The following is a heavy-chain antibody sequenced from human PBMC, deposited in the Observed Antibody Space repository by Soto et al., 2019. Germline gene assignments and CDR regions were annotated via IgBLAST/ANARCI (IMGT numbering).Heavy chain of an antibody. Sequence: HPGGSLRLSCAASGFTFSSYAMTWVRQAPGKGLEWVSVISDSGGSTYYADSVKGRFTIFRDNSKNMVYLQMNSLRAEDTAIYYCAKRDCSSTSCYFVRSYGPPYDNWGQGT. CDR2: ISDSGGST. D-gene: IGHD2-2*01. CDR3: AKRDCSSTSCYFVRSYGPPYDN. V-gene: IGHV3-23*01. CDR1: GFTFSSYA. J-gene: IGHJ4*02.